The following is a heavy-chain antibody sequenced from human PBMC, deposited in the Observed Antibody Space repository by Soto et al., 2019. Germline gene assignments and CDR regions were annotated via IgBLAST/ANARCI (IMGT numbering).Heavy chain of an antibody. CDR2: IYHSEST. CDR3: ARVCGGDCHNGMDV. CDR1: GGSISSGGYS. Sequence: SETLSLTCAVSGGSISSGGYSLSWIRQPPGKGLEWIGYIYHSESTYYNPSLKSRVTISVDTSKNQFSLKLSSVTAADTAVYYCARVCGGDCHNGMDVWGQGTTVTVSS. V-gene: IGHV4-30-2*05. J-gene: IGHJ6*02. D-gene: IGHD2-21*02.